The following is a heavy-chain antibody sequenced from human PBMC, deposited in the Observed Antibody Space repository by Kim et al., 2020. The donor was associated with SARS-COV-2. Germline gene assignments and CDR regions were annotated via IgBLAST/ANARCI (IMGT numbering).Heavy chain of an antibody. D-gene: IGHD6-13*01. V-gene: IGHV4-39*01. Sequence: SETLSLTCTVSGGSISSSSYYWGWIRQPPGKGLEWIGSIYYSGSTYYNPSLKSRVTISVDTSKNQFSLKLSSVTAADTAVYYCASTFPPAAAVYWGQGTLVTVSS. CDR1: GGSISSSSYY. CDR2: IYYSGST. J-gene: IGHJ4*02. CDR3: ASTFPPAAAVY.